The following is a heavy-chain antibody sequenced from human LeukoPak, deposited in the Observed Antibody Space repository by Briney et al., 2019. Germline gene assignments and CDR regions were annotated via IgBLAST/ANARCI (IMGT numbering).Heavy chain of an antibody. V-gene: IGHV4-59*01. Sequence: SETPSLTCTVSGGSISSYYWSWIRQPPGKGLEWIGYIYYSGSTNYNPSLKSRVTISVDTSKNQFSLKLSSVTAADTAVYYCAREGGSGSYVDYWGQGTLVTVSS. CDR1: GGSISSYY. CDR2: IYYSGST. CDR3: AREGGSGSYVDY. J-gene: IGHJ4*02. D-gene: IGHD3-10*01.